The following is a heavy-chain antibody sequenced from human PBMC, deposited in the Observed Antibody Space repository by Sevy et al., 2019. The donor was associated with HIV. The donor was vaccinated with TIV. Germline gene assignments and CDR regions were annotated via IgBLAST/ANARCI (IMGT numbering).Heavy chain of an antibody. Sequence: GSLRLSCAASGFTFSSYAMHWVRQAPGKGLEWVAVISYDGSNKYYADSVKGRFTISRDNSKNTLYLQMNSLRSEDTAVYYCAREISGYDQRGCFDPWGQGTLVTVSS. V-gene: IGHV3-30-3*01. CDR3: AREISGYDQRGCFDP. J-gene: IGHJ5*02. CDR2: ISYDGSNK. D-gene: IGHD5-12*01. CDR1: GFTFSSYA.